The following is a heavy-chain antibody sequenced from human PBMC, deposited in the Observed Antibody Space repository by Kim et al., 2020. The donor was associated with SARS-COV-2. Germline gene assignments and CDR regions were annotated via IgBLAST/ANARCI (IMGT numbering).Heavy chain of an antibody. V-gene: IGHV4-31*02. Sequence: PSLKSRVTLTLDTSKNKSSLKLSSVTAADTAVYYCARARITMIVVVKYFDYWGQGTLVTVSS. CDR3: ARARITMIVVVKYFDY. J-gene: IGHJ4*02. D-gene: IGHD3-22*01.